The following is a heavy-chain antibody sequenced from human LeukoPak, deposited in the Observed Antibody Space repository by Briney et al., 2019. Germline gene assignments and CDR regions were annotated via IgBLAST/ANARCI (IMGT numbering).Heavy chain of an antibody. CDR3: ARGPPLFDP. CDR1: GFTFSSYG. Sequence: GGSLRLSCAASGFTFSSYGMHWVRQAPGKGLEWVAFIRYDGSNKYYADSVKGRFTISRDNAKNSLYLQMNSLRAEDTAVYYCARGPPLFDPWGQGTLVAVSS. CDR2: IRYDGSNK. J-gene: IGHJ5*02. V-gene: IGHV3-30*02.